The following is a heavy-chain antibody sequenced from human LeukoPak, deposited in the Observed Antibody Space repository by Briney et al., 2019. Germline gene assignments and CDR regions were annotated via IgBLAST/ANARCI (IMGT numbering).Heavy chain of an antibody. D-gene: IGHD3-22*01. CDR1: GYTFTSYD. CDR2: MNPNSGNT. J-gene: IGHJ4*02. Sequence: ASVKVSCKASGYTFTSYDINWVRQATGQGLEWMGWMNPNSGNTGYAQKFQGRVTMTRNTSISTAYMELSSLRSEDTAVYYCARDGTYYYDSSGYYSPADYWGQGTLVTVSS. CDR3: ARDGTYYYDSSGYYSPADY. V-gene: IGHV1-8*01.